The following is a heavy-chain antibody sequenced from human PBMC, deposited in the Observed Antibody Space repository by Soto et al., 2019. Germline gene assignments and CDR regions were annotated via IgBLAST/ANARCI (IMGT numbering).Heavy chain of an antibody. V-gene: IGHV4-39*01. Sequence: SSETLSLTCTVSGGSISSNNYFWGWIRQPPGKGLEWIGSIYYSGSTYYNPSLKSRLTMSVDTSKNQFSLKLSSVTAADTAVYYCARHEDDYGDERGFDYWGQGTLVTVSS. CDR1: GGSISSNNYF. CDR2: IYYSGST. D-gene: IGHD4-17*01. J-gene: IGHJ4*02. CDR3: ARHEDDYGDERGFDY.